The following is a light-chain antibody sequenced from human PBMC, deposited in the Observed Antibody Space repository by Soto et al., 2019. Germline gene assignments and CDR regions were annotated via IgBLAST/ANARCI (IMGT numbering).Light chain of an antibody. CDR3: QQYSSSPYN. V-gene: IGKV3-20*01. CDR2: AAS. CDR1: QTISSTY. J-gene: IGKJ2*01. Sequence: EVVLTQSPSTLSLSPGERATLSCRASQTISSTYLAWYQHKPGQAPRLLIYAASSRATGIPDRFSGSGSGTDFTLTISRLEPDDFAVYYCQQYSSSPYNFGQGTKLEIK.